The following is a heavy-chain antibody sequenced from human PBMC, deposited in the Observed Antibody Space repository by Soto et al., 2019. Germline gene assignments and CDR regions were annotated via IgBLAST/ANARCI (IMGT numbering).Heavy chain of an antibody. V-gene: IGHV3-23*01. CDR2: ISGSGGST. Sequence: PGGSLRLSCAASGFIFSSYAMSWVRQAPGKGLEWVSAISGSGGSTYYADSVKGRFTISRDNSKNTLYLQMNSLRAEDTAVYYSAKLRAVADRGVFWFDPWGQGTLVTVSS. CDR1: GFIFSSYA. D-gene: IGHD6-19*01. CDR3: AKLRAVADRGVFWFDP. J-gene: IGHJ5*02.